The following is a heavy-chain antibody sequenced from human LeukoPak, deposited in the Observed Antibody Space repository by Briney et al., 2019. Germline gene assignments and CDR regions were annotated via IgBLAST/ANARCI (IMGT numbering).Heavy chain of an antibody. V-gene: IGHV4-39*01. CDR1: GGSISSSSYY. CDR3: ARSSGYYYSDFDY. D-gene: IGHD3-22*01. CDR2: IYYSGST. Sequence: PSETLSLTCTVSGGSISSSSYYWGWIRQPPGKGLEWIGSIYYSGSTYYNPSLKSRVTISVDTSMNQFSLKLSSVTAADTAVYYCARSSGYYYSDFDYWGQGTLVTVSS. J-gene: IGHJ4*02.